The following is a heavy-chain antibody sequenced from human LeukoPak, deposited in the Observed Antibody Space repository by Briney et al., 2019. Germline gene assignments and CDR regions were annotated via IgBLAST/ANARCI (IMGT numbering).Heavy chain of an antibody. CDR2: ISSSSSYI. D-gene: IGHD2-2*01. V-gene: IGHV3-21*01. CDR1: GFTFSSYS. J-gene: IGHJ4*02. Sequence: GALRLSCAASGFTFSSYSMNWVRQAPGKGLEWVSSISSSSSYIYYADSVKGRFTISRDNPKNSLYLQMNSLRAEDTAVYYCASPREYQLLYFGYWGQGTLVTVSS. CDR3: ASPREYQLLYFGY.